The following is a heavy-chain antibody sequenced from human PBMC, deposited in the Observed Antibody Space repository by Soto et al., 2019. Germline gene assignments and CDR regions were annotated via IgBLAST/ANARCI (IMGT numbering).Heavy chain of an antibody. Sequence: KTGGSLRLSCAASGFTFEFDTYSMTWVRQAPGKGLEWVSSISSSGTYKYYADSMKGRFTISRDNAKKSLYLQMNNLRAEDTAIYFCASAYGFGEPYKPIDYWGQGTLVTVSS. CDR1: GFTFEFDTYS. CDR3: ASAYGFGEPYKPIDY. CDR2: ISSSGTYK. J-gene: IGHJ4*02. D-gene: IGHD3-10*01. V-gene: IGHV3-21*01.